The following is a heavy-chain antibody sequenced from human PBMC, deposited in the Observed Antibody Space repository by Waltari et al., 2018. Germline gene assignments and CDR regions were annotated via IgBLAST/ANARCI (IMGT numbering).Heavy chain of an antibody. J-gene: IGHJ4*02. CDR1: GYTFTAYY. Sequence: QVQLVQSGAEAKKPGASVKISCQASGYTFTAYYMHWVRQAPGQGLEWMGWVNPKSGSTRFAQKFEGRVTMTSDTSIKTAYMELRTLRSDDTAVYYCAREGGGSTWFDYWGQGTLVTVSS. V-gene: IGHV1-2*02. D-gene: IGHD6-13*01. CDR2: VNPKSGST. CDR3: AREGGGSTWFDY.